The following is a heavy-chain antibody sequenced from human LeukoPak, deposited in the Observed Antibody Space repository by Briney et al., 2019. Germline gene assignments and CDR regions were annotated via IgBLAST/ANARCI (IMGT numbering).Heavy chain of an antibody. CDR1: GFTVSSNY. CDR2: IYSDGNT. Sequence: GGSLRLSCAASGFTVSSNYMSWVRQAPGKGLEWVSVIYSDGNTNYAESVKGRFTISRDNSKNTLDLQMTGLRAEDTAVYYCARERGRGRDSPWFDYWGQGTLVTVSS. D-gene: IGHD1-26*01. V-gene: IGHV3-53*01. CDR3: ARERGRGRDSPWFDY. J-gene: IGHJ4*02.